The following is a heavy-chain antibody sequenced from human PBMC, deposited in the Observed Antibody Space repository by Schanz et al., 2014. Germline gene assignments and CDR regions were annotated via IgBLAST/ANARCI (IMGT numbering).Heavy chain of an antibody. D-gene: IGHD4-17*01. CDR3: ATLDYADSVS. CDR1: GYTFTSDS. J-gene: IGHJ5*02. Sequence: QVQVVQSGAEVKKPGASVKVSCKASGYTFTSDSMHWVRQAPGQGLEWMGRIIPILGIANYAQKFQGRVTITADKSTTTAYMELNSLNSDDTAVYYCATLDYADSVSWGQGTLVTVSS. V-gene: IGHV1-69*04. CDR2: IIPILGIA.